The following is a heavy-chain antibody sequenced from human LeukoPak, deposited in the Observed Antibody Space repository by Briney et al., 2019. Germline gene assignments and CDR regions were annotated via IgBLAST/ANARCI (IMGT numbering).Heavy chain of an antibody. CDR1: AASISSDNYY. V-gene: IGHV4-61*02. J-gene: IGHJ6*03. Sequence: SETLSLTCTVSAASISSDNYYWNWIRQPAGRGLEWIGRFYAGDTKYDPSLNNRATVSVDTSKNQFSLTLSSVTAADTATYYCARGVFMTSGRYFYYMDLWGTGTTVTVSS. CDR2: FYAGDT. D-gene: IGHD2-21*01. CDR3: ARGVFMTSGRYFYYMDL.